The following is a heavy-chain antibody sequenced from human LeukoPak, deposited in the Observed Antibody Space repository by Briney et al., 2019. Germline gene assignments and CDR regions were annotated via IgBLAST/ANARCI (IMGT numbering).Heavy chain of an antibody. CDR2: ISAYNGNT. Sequence: ASVKVSCKASGYTFTSYGISWVRQAPGQGLEWMGWISAYNGNTNYAQKPQGRVTMTTDTSTSTAYMELRSLRSDDMAVYYCARELIVGDKDYWGQGTLVTVSS. CDR3: ARELIVGDKDY. J-gene: IGHJ4*02. D-gene: IGHD1-26*01. CDR1: GYTFTSYG. V-gene: IGHV1-18*03.